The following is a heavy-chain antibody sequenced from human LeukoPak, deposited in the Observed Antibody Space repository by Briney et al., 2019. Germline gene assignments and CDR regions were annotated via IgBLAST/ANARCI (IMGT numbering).Heavy chain of an antibody. Sequence: VGYISYSGSTNYNPSLKSRVTISADTSKSQFSLKLNSVTAADTAVYYCASRQGAVSPLDYWGQGTLXTVSS. CDR2: ISYSGST. D-gene: IGHD2/OR15-2a*01. CDR3: ASRQGAVSPLDY. J-gene: IGHJ4*02. V-gene: IGHV4-59*01.